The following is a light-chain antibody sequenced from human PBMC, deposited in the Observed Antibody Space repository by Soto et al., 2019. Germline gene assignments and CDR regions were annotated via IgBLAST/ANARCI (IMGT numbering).Light chain of an antibody. Sequence: QSALTQPASVSGSPGQSITLLCTGTSSDVGGYNCVSWYQQHPGKAPKLMIHDVTNRPSGVSNRFSGSKSGNTASLTISGLQAEDEADYYCSSCTSSSSYVFGTGTKVTVL. CDR2: DVT. V-gene: IGLV2-14*01. CDR1: SSDVGGYNC. CDR3: SSCTSSSSYV. J-gene: IGLJ1*01.